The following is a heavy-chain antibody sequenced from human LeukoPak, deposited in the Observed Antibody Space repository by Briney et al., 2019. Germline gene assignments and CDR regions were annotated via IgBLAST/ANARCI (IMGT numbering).Heavy chain of an antibody. CDR3: ARHLSGITGYTYGRGIDY. D-gene: IGHD5-18*01. J-gene: IGHJ4*02. Sequence: GGSLRLSCAASGFTFSSYGMSWVRQAPGKGLEWVSAISGSGGNTYYADSVKGRFTISRDNSKNTLYLQMNSLRAEDTAVYYCARHLSGITGYTYGRGIDYWGQGTLLTVSS. CDR1: GFTFSSYG. CDR2: ISGSGGNT. V-gene: IGHV3-23*01.